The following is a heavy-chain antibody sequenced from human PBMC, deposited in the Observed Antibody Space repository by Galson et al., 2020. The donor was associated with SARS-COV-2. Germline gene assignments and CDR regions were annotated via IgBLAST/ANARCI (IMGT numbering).Heavy chain of an antibody. V-gene: IGHV4-59*01. CDR3: ARSHVHAHDAFDI. CDR1: AGSISNYY. CDR2: IYYTGST. Sequence: SETLSLTCTVSAGSISNYYWSWIRQPPGKGLEWIGYIYYTGSTIHTPSLKSRVTISVDTSKNQFSLKLNSVTAADTAVYYCARSHVHAHDAFDIWGQGTMVTVSS. J-gene: IGHJ3*02.